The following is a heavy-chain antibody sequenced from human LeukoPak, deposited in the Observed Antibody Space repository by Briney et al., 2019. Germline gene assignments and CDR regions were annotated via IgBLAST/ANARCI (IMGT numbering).Heavy chain of an antibody. J-gene: IGHJ4*02. CDR2: ISSSSSYI. CDR1: GFTFSDYA. V-gene: IGHV3-21*01. CDR3: ARDQGELSRDIDY. Sequence: GGSLRLSCTASGFTFSDYAMSWVRQAPGKGLEWVSSISSSSSYIYYADSVRGRFTISRDNAKNSLYLQTNSLRAEDTAVYYCARDQGELSRDIDYWGQGTLVTVSS. D-gene: IGHD3-16*02.